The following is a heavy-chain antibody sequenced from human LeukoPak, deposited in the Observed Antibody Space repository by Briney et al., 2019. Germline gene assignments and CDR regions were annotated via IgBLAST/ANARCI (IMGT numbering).Heavy chain of an antibody. D-gene: IGHD3-3*01. CDR3: ARAGRFLEWPRAPYYYYYMDV. Sequence: PGGSLRLSCAASGFTFSSYWMHWVRHAPGKGLVWVSRINSDGSSTSYADSVKGRFTISRDNAKNTLYLQMNSLRAEDTAVYYCARAGRFLEWPRAPYYYYYMDVWGKGTTVTVSS. V-gene: IGHV3-74*01. J-gene: IGHJ6*03. CDR2: INSDGSST. CDR1: GFTFSSYW.